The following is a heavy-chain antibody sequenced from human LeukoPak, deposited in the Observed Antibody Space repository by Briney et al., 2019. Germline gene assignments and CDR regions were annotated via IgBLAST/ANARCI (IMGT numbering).Heavy chain of an antibody. Sequence: PSGTLSLTCAVSGGSISSSNWWSWVRQPPGKGLEWIGEIYHSGSANYNPSLKGRVTISVDKSKNQFSLRLSSVTAADTAVYYCASAGHDGIGYKVCWGQGTLVTVSS. D-gene: IGHD3-22*01. CDR2: IYHSGSA. CDR1: GGSISSSNW. V-gene: IGHV4-4*02. CDR3: ASAGHDGIGYKVC. J-gene: IGHJ4*02.